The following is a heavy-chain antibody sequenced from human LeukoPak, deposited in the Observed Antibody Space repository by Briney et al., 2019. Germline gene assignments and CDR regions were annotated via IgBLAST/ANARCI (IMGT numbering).Heavy chain of an antibody. Sequence: GGSLRLSCAASGFTFSTYWMSWVRQALGKGLEWVANIKQDGGDKYYVDSVKGRFTISRDNAKNSLYLEMNSLRAEDTAVYYCARVKEGQYYYDSSGRPLDYWGQGTLVTVPS. CDR2: IKQDGGDK. CDR3: ARVKEGQYYYDSSGRPLDY. CDR1: GFTFSTYW. J-gene: IGHJ4*02. V-gene: IGHV3-7*01. D-gene: IGHD3-22*01.